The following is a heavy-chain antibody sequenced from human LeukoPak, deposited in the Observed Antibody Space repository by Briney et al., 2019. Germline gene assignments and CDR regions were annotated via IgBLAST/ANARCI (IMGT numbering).Heavy chain of an antibody. CDR2: IYYSGST. CDR1: GGSISSYY. Sequence: SETLSLTCTVSGGSISSYYWSWIRQPPGKGLEWIGYIYYSGSTNYNPSLKSRVTISVDTSKNQFSLKLSSVTAADTAVYYCARVFGDIVVVPAAPGAFDIWGQGTMVTVSS. CDR3: ARVFGDIVVVPAAPGAFDI. D-gene: IGHD2-2*01. V-gene: IGHV4-59*08. J-gene: IGHJ3*02.